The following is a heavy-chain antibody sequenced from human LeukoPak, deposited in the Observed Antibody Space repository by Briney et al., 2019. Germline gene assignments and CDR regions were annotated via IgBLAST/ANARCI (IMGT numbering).Heavy chain of an antibody. D-gene: IGHD6-13*01. CDR3: VSAAAGPLDY. J-gene: IGHJ4*02. V-gene: IGHV4-34*01. CDR1: DGSFSGYY. CDR2: INHSGST. Sequence: SETLSLTCAVYDGSFSGYYWSWIRQPPGKGLEWIGVINHSGSTNYNPSLKSRVTISVDTSKNQFSLKLSSVTAADTAVYYCVSAAAGPLDYWGQGTLVTVSS.